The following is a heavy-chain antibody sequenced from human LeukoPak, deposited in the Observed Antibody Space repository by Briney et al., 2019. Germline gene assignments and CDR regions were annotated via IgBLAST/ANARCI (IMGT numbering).Heavy chain of an antibody. CDR3: AKDIGSSGWAFDAFDI. D-gene: IGHD6-19*01. CDR2: LRYDGSNK. J-gene: IGHJ3*02. CDR1: GLTFGGYG. Sequence: GGPLSLSCAAPGLTFGGYGMHWVPQAPGKGLEGGPLLRYDGSNKYYADSVKGRFTISRDNSKNTLYLQMNSLRAEDTAVYYCAKDIGSSGWAFDAFDIWGQRTMVTVSS. V-gene: IGHV3-30*02.